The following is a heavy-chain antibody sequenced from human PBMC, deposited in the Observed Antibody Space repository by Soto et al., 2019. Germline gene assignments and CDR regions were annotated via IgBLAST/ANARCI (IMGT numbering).Heavy chain of an antibody. CDR1: GFTFSSYS. Sequence: EVQLVESGGGLVKPGGSLRLSCAASGFTFSSYSMNWVRQAPGKGLEWVSSISSSSSYIYYADSVKGRFTISRDNAKNSLYLQMNSLRAEDTAVYYCARARITIFGGVGYYYYGMDVWGQGTTVTVSS. CDR3: ARARITIFGGVGYYYYGMDV. J-gene: IGHJ6*02. CDR2: ISSSSSYI. D-gene: IGHD3-3*01. V-gene: IGHV3-21*01.